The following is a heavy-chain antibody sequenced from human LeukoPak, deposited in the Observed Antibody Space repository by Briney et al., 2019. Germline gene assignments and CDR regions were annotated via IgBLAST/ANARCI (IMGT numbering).Heavy chain of an antibody. J-gene: IGHJ4*02. CDR3: ARGPIVVVPAASSEGFDY. Sequence: ASVKVSCKASGYTFTSYGISWVRQAPGQGLEWMGWISAYNGNTNYAQKLQGRVTMTTDTSTSTAYMELRSLRSEDTAVYYCARGPIVVVPAASSEGFDYWGQGTLVTVSS. CDR2: ISAYNGNT. V-gene: IGHV1-18*01. CDR1: GYTFTSYG. D-gene: IGHD2-2*01.